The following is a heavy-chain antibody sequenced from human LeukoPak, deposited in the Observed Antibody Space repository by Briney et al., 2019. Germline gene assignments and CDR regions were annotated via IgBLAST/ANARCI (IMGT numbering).Heavy chain of an antibody. CDR3: ARDKFGGYGDNWFDP. CDR1: GGTFCIYA. Sequence: ASVKVSCKASGGTFCIYAISWVRQAPGQGLEWMGRIIPIFGTANYAQKFQGRVTITTDESTSTAYMELSSLRSEDTAVYYCARDKFGGYGDNWFDPWGQGTLVTVSS. D-gene: IGHD5-12*01. CDR2: IIPIFGTA. V-gene: IGHV1-69*05. J-gene: IGHJ5*02.